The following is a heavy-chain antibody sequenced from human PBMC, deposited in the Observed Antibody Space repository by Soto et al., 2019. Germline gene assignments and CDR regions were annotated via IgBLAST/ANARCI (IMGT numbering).Heavy chain of an antibody. CDR2: ISSSSSYI. D-gene: IGHD6-13*01. V-gene: IGHV3-21*04. Sequence: GGSLRLSCAASGFTFSSYSMNWVRQAPGKGLEWVSSISSSSSYIYYADSVKGRFTISRDNAKNSLYLQMNSLRAEDTAVYYCANHLLVLSWLDYWGQGTLVTVSS. J-gene: IGHJ4*02. CDR1: GFTFSSYS. CDR3: ANHLLVLSWLDY.